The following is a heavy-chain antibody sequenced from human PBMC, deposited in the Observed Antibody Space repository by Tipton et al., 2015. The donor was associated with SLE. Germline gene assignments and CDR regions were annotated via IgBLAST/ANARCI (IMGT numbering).Heavy chain of an antibody. Sequence: GSLRLSCAASGFTFSNYWMHWVRQAPGRGLVWVSRIKTDGTTTNYADSVKGRFTISRDNAKNTLFLQMNSLTAEDMAVYYCSKNLSPDIAVSGDWGQGTLVTVSS. CDR1: GFTFSNYW. D-gene: IGHD6-19*01. V-gene: IGHV3-74*01. CDR2: IKTDGTTT. J-gene: IGHJ4*02. CDR3: SKNLSPDIAVSGD.